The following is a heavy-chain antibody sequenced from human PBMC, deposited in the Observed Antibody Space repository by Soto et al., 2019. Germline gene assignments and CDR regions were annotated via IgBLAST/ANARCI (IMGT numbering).Heavy chain of an antibody. Sequence: GGPLRLSCAASGFTFSSYAMHWVRQAPGKGLEWVAVISYDGSNKYYADSVKGRFTISRDNSKNTLYLQMNSLRAEDTAVYYCAREPGQLWSEMVFDYWGQGTLVTVSS. J-gene: IGHJ4*02. CDR3: AREPGQLWSEMVFDY. CDR1: GFTFSSYA. V-gene: IGHV3-30-3*01. D-gene: IGHD5-18*01. CDR2: ISYDGSNK.